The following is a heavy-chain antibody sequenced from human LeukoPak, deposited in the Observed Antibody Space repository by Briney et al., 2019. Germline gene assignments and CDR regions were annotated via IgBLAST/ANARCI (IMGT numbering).Heavy chain of an antibody. CDR3: ARQGWGTYYYDSSGYYYFDY. Sequence: GESLKISCKGSGYRFTSYWIGWVRPMPGKGLEWMGIIYPGDSDTRYSPSFQGQVTISADKSTSTAYLQWSSLKASDTAMYYCARQGWGTYYYDSSGYYYFDYWGQGTLVTVSS. D-gene: IGHD3-22*01. V-gene: IGHV5-51*01. J-gene: IGHJ4*02. CDR2: IYPGDSDT. CDR1: GYRFTSYW.